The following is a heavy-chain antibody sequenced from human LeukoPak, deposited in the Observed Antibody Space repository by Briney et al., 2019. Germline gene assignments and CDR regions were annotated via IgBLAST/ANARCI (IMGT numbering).Heavy chain of an antibody. J-gene: IGHJ4*02. CDR1: GFTVSSNY. CDR3: ARGRGSWYGVYFDY. D-gene: IGHD6-13*01. CDR2: IYSGGST. V-gene: IGHV3-66*01. Sequence: GGSLTLSCAASGFTVSSNYMSWVRQAPGKGLEWVSVIYSGGSTYYADSVKGRFTISRDNSKNTLYLQMNSLRTEDTAVYYCARGRGSWYGVYFDYWGQGTLVAVSS.